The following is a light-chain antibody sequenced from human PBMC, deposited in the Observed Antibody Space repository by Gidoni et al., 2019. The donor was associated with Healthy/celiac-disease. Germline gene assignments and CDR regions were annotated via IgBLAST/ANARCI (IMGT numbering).Light chain of an antibody. Sequence: DIKLTQSPSFLSASVGDRVTITCRASQGISSYLAWYQPKPGKAPKLLIYAASTLQSGVPSRFSGSGSGTEFTLTISSLQPEDFATYYCQQLNSYSYTFGQGTKLEIK. CDR2: AAS. J-gene: IGKJ2*01. CDR1: QGISSY. V-gene: IGKV1-9*01. CDR3: QQLNSYSYT.